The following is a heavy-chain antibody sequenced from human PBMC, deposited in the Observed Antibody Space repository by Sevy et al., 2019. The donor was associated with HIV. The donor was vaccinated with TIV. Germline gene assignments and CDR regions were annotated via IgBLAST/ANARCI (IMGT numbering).Heavy chain of an antibody. V-gene: IGHV4-59*01. CDR1: GASISTYY. D-gene: IGHD3-22*01. CDR2: IYYSGST. CDR3: ARGANYYDSSGYLDY. Sequence: SETLSLTCTASGASISTYYWSWIRQPPGKGLEWIGYIYYSGSTDYNPSLKSRVTISVDTSKIQFSLKLSSVTAADTAVYYCARGANYYDSSGYLDYWGQGTLVTVSS. J-gene: IGHJ4*02.